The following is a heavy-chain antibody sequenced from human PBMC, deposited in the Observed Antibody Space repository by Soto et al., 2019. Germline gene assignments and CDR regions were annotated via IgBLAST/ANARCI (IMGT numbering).Heavy chain of an antibody. V-gene: IGHV1-18*01. Sequence: QVQLVQSGAEVKKPGASVKVSCKASGYTFTSYGISWVRQAPGQGLEWMGWISAYNGNTNYAQKLQGRVTMTTDTSTSTAYMELRSLRSDDTAVYYCARDRASRPPSVAGPQTSDYWGQGTLVTVSS. D-gene: IGHD6-19*01. CDR3: ARDRASRPPSVAGPQTSDY. J-gene: IGHJ4*02. CDR2: ISAYNGNT. CDR1: GYTFTSYG.